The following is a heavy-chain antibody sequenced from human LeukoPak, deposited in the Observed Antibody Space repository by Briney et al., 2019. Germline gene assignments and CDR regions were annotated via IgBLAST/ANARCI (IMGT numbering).Heavy chain of an antibody. J-gene: IGHJ4*02. V-gene: IGHV4-31*03. D-gene: IGHD2-2*01. Sequence: SQTLSLTCTVSGGSISSGSYYRSWIRQHPGKGLEWIGYVYNIGDTYYNPSLKSRLTISVDTSKNQFSLKLSSVTAADTAIYYCAAGPALGRGDYWGQGTLVTVSS. CDR1: GGSISSGSYY. CDR2: VYNIGDT. CDR3: AAGPALGRGDY.